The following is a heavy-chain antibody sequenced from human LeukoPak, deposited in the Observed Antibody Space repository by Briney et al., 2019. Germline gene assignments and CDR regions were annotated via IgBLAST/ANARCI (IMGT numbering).Heavy chain of an antibody. J-gene: IGHJ4*02. CDR2: IRYDGSNK. CDR1: GFTFSSYG. V-gene: IGHV3-30*02. CDR3: AKSGLNRFDY. D-gene: IGHD2-15*01. Sequence: GGSLRLSCAASGFTFSSYGMHWVRQAPGKGLEWVAFIRYDGSNKYYADSVKGRFTISRDNSKNTLFLQMNSLRVEDTAVYYCAKSGLNRFDYWGQGALVTVSS.